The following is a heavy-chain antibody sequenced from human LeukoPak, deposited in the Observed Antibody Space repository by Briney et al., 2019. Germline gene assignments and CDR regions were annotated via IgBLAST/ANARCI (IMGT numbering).Heavy chain of an antibody. CDR2: ISGSGDST. J-gene: IGHJ4*02. D-gene: IGHD2-2*01. Sequence: PGGTLRLSCAASGFTFSTYGMSWVRQAPGKGLEWVSAISGSGDSTYYAGSVKGRFTISRDNSKNTLSLQMNSLRAEDTAVYYCAKDLYQMLAFDYWGQGTLVTVSS. V-gene: IGHV3-23*01. CDR3: AKDLYQMLAFDY. CDR1: GFTFSTYG.